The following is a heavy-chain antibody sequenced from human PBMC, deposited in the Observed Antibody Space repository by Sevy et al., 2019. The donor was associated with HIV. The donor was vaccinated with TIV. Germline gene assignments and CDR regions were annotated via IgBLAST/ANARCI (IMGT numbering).Heavy chain of an antibody. Sequence: KQSQTLSLTCTVSGGSITSLYWNWIRQPPGKGLEWIANIYYNGHINYNPSLKSRVTLLLDTSKNQFSLRLSSVTAADTAMYYCAGENAWGRGYSWGQGTLVTVSS. CDR3: AGENAWGRGYS. J-gene: IGHJ4*02. CDR2: IYYNGHI. D-gene: IGHD1-26*01. CDR1: GGSITSLY. V-gene: IGHV4-59*08.